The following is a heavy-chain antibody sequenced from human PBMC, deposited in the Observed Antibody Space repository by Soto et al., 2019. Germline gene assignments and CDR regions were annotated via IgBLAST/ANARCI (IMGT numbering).Heavy chain of an antibody. CDR1: GGTFSSYA. V-gene: IGHV1-69*13. J-gene: IGHJ4*02. Sequence: SVKVSCKASGGTFSSYAISWVRQAPGQGLEWMGGIIPIFGTANYAQRFQGRVTITADESTSTAYMELSSLRSEDTAVYYCARGREPRMWYYFDYWGQGTLVTVSS. CDR2: IIPIFGTA. CDR3: ARGREPRMWYYFDY. D-gene: IGHD1-26*01.